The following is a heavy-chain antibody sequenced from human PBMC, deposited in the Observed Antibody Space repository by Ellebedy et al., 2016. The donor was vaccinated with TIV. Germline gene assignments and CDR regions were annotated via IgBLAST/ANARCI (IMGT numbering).Heavy chain of an antibody. CDR1: GYTFTGYY. V-gene: IGHV1-2*02. CDR2: INPSSGDT. D-gene: IGHD2-2*01. Sequence: AASVKVSCKASGYTFTGYYIHWVRQAPGQGLEWMGWINPSSGDTNYAQKFQGRVTMTRDASIRTAYMELSRLRSDDTAVYYCARDLGGILNKLQWGTVGHWGQGTLVTVSS. CDR3: ARDLGGILNKLQWGTVGH. J-gene: IGHJ4*02.